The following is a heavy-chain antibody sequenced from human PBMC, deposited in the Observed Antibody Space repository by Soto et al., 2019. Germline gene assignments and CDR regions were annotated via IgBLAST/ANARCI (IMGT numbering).Heavy chain of an antibody. CDR3: TRASSLDFDF. V-gene: IGHV3-49*04. CDR1: GFTFGDYA. J-gene: IGHJ4*02. D-gene: IGHD3-16*01. CDR2: IRRNAYGGTT. Sequence: TLRLSWTTSGFTFGDYALSWVRQAPGKGLEWVGFIRRNAYGGTTDYAASVKGRFTISRDDSKSIAYLQMNSLRTEDTALYYCTRASSLDFDFWGQGTLVTVSS.